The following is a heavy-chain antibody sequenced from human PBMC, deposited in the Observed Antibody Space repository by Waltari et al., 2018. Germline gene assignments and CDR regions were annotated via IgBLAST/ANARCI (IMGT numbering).Heavy chain of an antibody. CDR1: GFTVSSNY. D-gene: IGHD3-10*01. CDR2: IYSGCST. V-gene: IGHV3-53*01. CDR3: ARDQHYYCSGSYSDV. J-gene: IGHJ6*02. Sequence: EVQLVESGGGLIQPGGSLRLSCAASGFTVSSNYMSWVRQAPGKGLEWVSVIYSGCSTYYADSVKGRFTISRDNSKNTLYLQMNSLRAEDTAVYYCARDQHYYCSGSYSDVWGQGTTVTVSS.